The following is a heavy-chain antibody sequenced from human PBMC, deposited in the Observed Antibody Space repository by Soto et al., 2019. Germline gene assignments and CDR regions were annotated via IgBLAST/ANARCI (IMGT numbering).Heavy chain of an antibody. CDR2: IYWDDDE. D-gene: IGHD3-10*01. CDR1: GFSLNTGGVG. J-gene: IGHJ6*02. V-gene: IGHV2-5*02. Sequence: ITLKESGPTLVKPTQTLTLTCTFSGFSLNTGGVGVGWVRQPRGKAMEWLALIYWDDDERYRPSLRSRLNITKDTFTNQVVLTMNNMDPEDTATYSCVRNWRYYGGDYYYGMDAWGQGTTVTVSS. CDR3: VRNWRYYGGDYYYGMDA.